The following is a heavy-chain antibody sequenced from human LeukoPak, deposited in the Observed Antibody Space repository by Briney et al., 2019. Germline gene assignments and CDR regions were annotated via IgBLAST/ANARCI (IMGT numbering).Heavy chain of an antibody. CDR2: IKSDDT. Sequence: ASVKVSCKTSGDTYSDYYIHWVRQAPGQGLEWMGRIKSDDTTYAPKFQGRVAMIKDTSISTAYMELSSLRADDTAVYYCATHSATGYVFDDFDFWGQGTQVIVSS. V-gene: IGHV1-2*02. J-gene: IGHJ4*02. D-gene: IGHD5-12*01. CDR3: ATHSATGYVFDDFDF. CDR1: GDTYSDYY.